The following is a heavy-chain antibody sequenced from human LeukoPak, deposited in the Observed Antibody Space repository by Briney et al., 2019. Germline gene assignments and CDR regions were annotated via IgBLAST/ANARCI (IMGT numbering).Heavy chain of an antibody. J-gene: IGHJ4*02. V-gene: IGHV5-51*01. CDR3: AKHQGGSYSSSFFDY. CDR1: GYTYTNYR. CDR2: TYPGDCAT. Sequence: GESLKISCKGSGYTYTNYRIGWVRQMPGKGLDWMGITYPGDCATRYSPSFKGQVTISVDKSINTAYLQWSSLKASDTAMYYCAKHQGGSYSSSFFDYGGQEPLVPFPS. D-gene: IGHD6-13*01.